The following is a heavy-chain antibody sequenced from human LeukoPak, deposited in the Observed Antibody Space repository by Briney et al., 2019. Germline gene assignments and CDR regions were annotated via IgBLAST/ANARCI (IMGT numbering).Heavy chain of an antibody. CDR2: ISYDGSNK. J-gene: IGHJ4*02. D-gene: IGHD3-10*01. CDR3: AKGAKTLIGYYFDY. CDR1: GFTFSSYA. Sequence: GGSLRLSCAASGFTFSSYAMHWVRQAPGKGLEWVAVISYDGSNKYYADSVKGRFTISRDNSKNTLYLQMNSLRAEDTAVYYCAKGAKTLIGYYFDYWGQGTLVTVSS. V-gene: IGHV3-30-3*01.